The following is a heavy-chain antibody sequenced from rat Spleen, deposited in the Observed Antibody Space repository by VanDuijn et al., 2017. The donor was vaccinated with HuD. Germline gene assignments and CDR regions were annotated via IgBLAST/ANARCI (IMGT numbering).Heavy chain of an antibody. V-gene: IGHV5-58*01. CDR2: ISYEGSST. CDR1: GFTFSSYW. CDR3: TREDYVVTD. D-gene: IGHD1-1*01. Sequence: EVQLVESGGGLVQPGRSMKFSCVASGFTFSSYWMYWIRQAPGEGLEWISSISYEGSSTYYPDSVKGRFTISRDNTKNTLYLQMNSLRSEDTATYYCTREDYVVTDWGQGVMVTVSS. J-gene: IGHJ2*01.